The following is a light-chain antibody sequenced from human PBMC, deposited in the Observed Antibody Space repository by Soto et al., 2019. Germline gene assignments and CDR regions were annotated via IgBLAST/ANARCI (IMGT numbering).Light chain of an antibody. CDR3: TQDTPWPPMYT. Sequence: DVVMAQSPLSLPVTLGQPASISCRSSQSLVYSDGNTYLNWFQQRPGQSPTRLIYKVSNRYSGVPDRLSGSVSSTDFTLKISRVESENVGVYSCTQDTPWPPMYTFGQGTKLEIK. CDR2: KVS. J-gene: IGKJ2*01. V-gene: IGKV2-30*01. CDR1: QSLVYSDGNTY.